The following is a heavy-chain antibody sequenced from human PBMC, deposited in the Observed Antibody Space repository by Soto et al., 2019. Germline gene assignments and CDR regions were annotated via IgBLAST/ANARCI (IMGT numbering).Heavy chain of an antibody. J-gene: IGHJ4*02. D-gene: IGHD6-6*01. CDR2: IYNGGGT. Sequence: EVQLVETGGGLIQPGGSLRLSCAASGFTVSGNYMSWVRQAPGKGLEWVSVIYNGGGTYYADSVKGRFTISRDNSKNTLYLQLTRLRAEATAVYYCASTRGSSYDYWGQGTLVTVSS. V-gene: IGHV3-53*02. CDR3: ASTRGSSYDY. CDR1: GFTVSGNY.